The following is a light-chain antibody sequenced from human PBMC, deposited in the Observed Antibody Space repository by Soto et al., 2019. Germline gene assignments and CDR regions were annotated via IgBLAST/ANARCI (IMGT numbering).Light chain of an antibody. Sequence: LLTQSPATLSLSPGDSATLSCRASQSVTTYLAWYHQKPGQAPRLLIFGASIRDTGIPDRFSGSGSGTDFTLTISRLEPEDFAVYYCQQYGSSPGTFGQGTKVEIK. CDR3: QQYGSSPGT. CDR1: QSVTTY. J-gene: IGKJ1*01. V-gene: IGKV3-20*01. CDR2: GAS.